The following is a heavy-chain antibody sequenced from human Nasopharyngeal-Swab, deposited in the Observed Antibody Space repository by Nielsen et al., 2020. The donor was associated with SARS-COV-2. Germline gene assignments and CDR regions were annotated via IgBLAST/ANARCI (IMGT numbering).Heavy chain of an antibody. CDR3: VRDGNSNYDYSGMDV. CDR2: ISAYGENA. CDR1: GYIFISYG. J-gene: IGHJ6*02. V-gene: IGHV1-18*01. Sequence: SVTVSCKASGYIFISYGISWVRQAPGQGLEWMGWISAYGENAKYAQKFQDRVTMTTDTSTTTAYMEVRSLRSDDTAVYYCVRDGNSNYDYSGMDVWGQGTTVTVSS. D-gene: IGHD1-7*01.